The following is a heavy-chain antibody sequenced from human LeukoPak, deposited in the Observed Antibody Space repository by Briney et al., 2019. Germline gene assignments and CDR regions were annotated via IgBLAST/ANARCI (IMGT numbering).Heavy chain of an antibody. V-gene: IGHV4-61*02. J-gene: IGHJ4*02. D-gene: IGHD3-10*01. Sequence: SQTLSLTCTVSGGSISNGDYFWSWIRQPAGKGLEWIGRMSISGSSNYNPSLKSRVTISADTSKNRFFLKFNSVTAADTAMYYCAADPLWSAGAYWGQGTLVTVSS. CDR3: AADPLWSAGAY. CDR2: MSISGSS. CDR1: GGSISNGDYF.